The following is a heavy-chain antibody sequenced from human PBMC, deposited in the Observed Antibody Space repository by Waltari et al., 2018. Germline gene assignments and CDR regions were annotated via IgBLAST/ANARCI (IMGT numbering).Heavy chain of an antibody. CDR3: ARGSAGYVRVWDL. D-gene: IGHD2-2*01. V-gene: IGHV3-7*03. CDR1: WFHFPGPW. Sequence: EAQLMGSGGGLVQPGGSLRRPCAASWFHFPGPWMTWVRRAHGKGLEWVANIKWDGSATWYAESLSGRFIISRDNARNSLFLQINSPTAEDTAIYFCARGSAGYVRVWDLWGQGTSVTVSS. J-gene: IGHJ5*02. CDR2: IKWDGSAT.